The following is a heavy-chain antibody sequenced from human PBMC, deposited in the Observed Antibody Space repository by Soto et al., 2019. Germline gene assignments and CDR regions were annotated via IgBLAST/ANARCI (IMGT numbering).Heavy chain of an antibody. J-gene: IGHJ5*02. Sequence: SETLSLTGAVSGGSISSGGYSWSWIRQPPGKGLEWIGYIYHSGSTYYNPSLKSRVTISVDRSKNQFSLKLSSVTAADTAVYYCARPRAYYYDSSGRNWFVTWGQGTLVTVSS. CDR2: IYHSGST. D-gene: IGHD3-22*01. V-gene: IGHV4-30-2*01. CDR3: ARPRAYYYDSSGRNWFVT. CDR1: GGSISSGGYS.